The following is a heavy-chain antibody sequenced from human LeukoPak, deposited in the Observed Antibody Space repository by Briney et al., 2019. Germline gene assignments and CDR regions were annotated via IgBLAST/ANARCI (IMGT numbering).Heavy chain of an antibody. CDR2: INPSGGST. CDR1: GYTFTSYY. J-gene: IGHJ4*02. CDR3: ARDRPTYYYGSGSYRPFDY. V-gene: IGHV1-46*01. Sequence: ASVKVSCKASGYTFTSYYMHWVRQAPGQGLEWMGIINPSGGSTSYAQKFQGRVTMTRDMSTSTVYMELSSLRSEDTAVYYCARDRPTYYYGSGSYRPFDYWGQGTLVTVSS. D-gene: IGHD3-10*01.